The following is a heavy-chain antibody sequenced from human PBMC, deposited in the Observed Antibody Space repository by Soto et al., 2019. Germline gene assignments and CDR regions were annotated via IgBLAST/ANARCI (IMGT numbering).Heavy chain of an antibody. Sequence: GASVKVSCKASGYTFTINYMHWVRQAPGQGLEWMGGIIPIPGTANYAQKFQGRVTITADESTSTAYMELSSLRSEDTAVYYCARSQGSSTSLEIYYYYYYGMDVWGQGTTVTVSS. CDR2: IIPIPGTA. J-gene: IGHJ6*02. D-gene: IGHD2-2*01. CDR3: ARSQGSSTSLEIYYYYYYGMDV. V-gene: IGHV1-69*13. CDR1: GYTFTINY.